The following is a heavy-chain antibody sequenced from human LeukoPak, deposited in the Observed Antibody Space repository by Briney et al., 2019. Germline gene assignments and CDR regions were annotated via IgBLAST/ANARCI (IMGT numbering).Heavy chain of an antibody. CDR2: IYTGGST. D-gene: IGHD5-18*01. Sequence: GGSLRLSCAASGFTVSDSYMNWVLQSPGKGLEWVSVIYTGGSTYYADSVKGRFTISRDNSKNTLYLQLNSLRAEDTAVYYCARDSGYSYGSFDYWGQGALVTVSS. CDR1: GFTVSDSY. V-gene: IGHV3-66*01. J-gene: IGHJ4*02. CDR3: ARDSGYSYGSFDY.